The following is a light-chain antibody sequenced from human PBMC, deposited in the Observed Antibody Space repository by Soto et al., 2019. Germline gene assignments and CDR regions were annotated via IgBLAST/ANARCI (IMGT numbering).Light chain of an antibody. V-gene: IGKV3-11*01. CDR3: QQRHIGPPT. J-gene: IGKJ4*01. CDR2: DAS. CDR1: QTVSSY. Sequence: EIVLTQSPATLSLSPGERATLSCRASQTVSSYLAWYQQKPGQAPSLLIYDASNRATGIPARFSGSVSGTDLTLTISSREPEDVAVYYCQQRHIGPPTFGGGTQVEIK.